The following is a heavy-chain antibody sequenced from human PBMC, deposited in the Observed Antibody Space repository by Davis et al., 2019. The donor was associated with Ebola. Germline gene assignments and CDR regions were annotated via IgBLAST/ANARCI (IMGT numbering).Heavy chain of an antibody. CDR2: ISYDGSNK. CDR1: GFTFSSYG. Sequence: PGGSLRLSCAASGFTFSSYGMHWVRQAPGKGLEWVAVISYDGSNKYYADSVKGRFTISRDNSKNTVYLQMNSLRAEDTALYYCASSTRGWYVGVDYWGQGTLVTVSS. J-gene: IGHJ4*02. V-gene: IGHV3-30*03. CDR3: ASSTRGWYVGVDY. D-gene: IGHD6-19*01.